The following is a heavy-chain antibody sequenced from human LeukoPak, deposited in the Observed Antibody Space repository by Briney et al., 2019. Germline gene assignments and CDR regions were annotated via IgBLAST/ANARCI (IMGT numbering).Heavy chain of an antibody. CDR3: ARPEGDFWSGYYALDY. D-gene: IGHD3-3*01. CDR1: GFTFSSYW. V-gene: IGHV3-74*01. CDR2: INSDGSST. Sequence: GGSLRLSCAASGFTFSSYWMHWVRQAPGKGLVWVSRINSDGSSTTYADSVKGRFTISRDNAKNTLYLQMNSLRAEDTAVYYCARPEGDFWSGYYALDYWGQGTLVTVSS. J-gene: IGHJ4*02.